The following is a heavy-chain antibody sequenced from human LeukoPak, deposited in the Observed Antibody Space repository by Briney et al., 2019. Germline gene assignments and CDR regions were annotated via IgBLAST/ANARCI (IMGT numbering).Heavy chain of an antibody. D-gene: IGHD3-16*01. CDR3: AKGLHGGVGYGVDV. Sequence: GGSLRLSCAASGFTFSSYAMTWVRQGPGKGLQWVAAITRSGHSTYYADSVKGRFTISRDNSKNTLYLQMKNLRVEHTAVYYCAKGLHGGVGYGVDVWGQGTTVSVSS. V-gene: IGHV3-23*05. CDR1: GFTFSSYA. J-gene: IGHJ6*02. CDR2: ITRSGHST.